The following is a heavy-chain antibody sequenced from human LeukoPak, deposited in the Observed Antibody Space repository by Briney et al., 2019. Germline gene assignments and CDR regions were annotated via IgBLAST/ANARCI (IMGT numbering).Heavy chain of an antibody. CDR2: ISSSGSTI. Sequence: PGGSLRLSCVASGFMFSRYAMNWVRQAPGKGLEWVSYISSSGSTIYYADSVKGRFTISRDNAKNSLYLQMNSLRAEDTAVYYCARDLSLYCSGGSCYSLNYWGQGTLVTVSS. CDR1: GFMFSRYA. V-gene: IGHV3-48*04. J-gene: IGHJ4*02. CDR3: ARDLSLYCSGGSCYSLNY. D-gene: IGHD2-15*01.